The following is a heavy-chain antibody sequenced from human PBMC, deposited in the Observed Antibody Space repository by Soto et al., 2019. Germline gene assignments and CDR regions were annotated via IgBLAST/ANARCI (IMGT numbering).Heavy chain of an antibody. CDR3: ARGTCGGDCYNNWFDP. CDR2: IIPIRGIA. V-gene: IGHV1-69*02. D-gene: IGHD2-21*02. Sequence: QVQLVQSGAEVKKPGSSVKVSCKASGGTFSSYTISWVRQAPGQGLEWMGRIIPIRGIANYAQKFQGRVTITADKSTSTAYMELSSLRSEDTAVYYCARGTCGGDCYNNWFDPWGQGTPVTVSS. CDR1: GGTFSSYT. J-gene: IGHJ5*02.